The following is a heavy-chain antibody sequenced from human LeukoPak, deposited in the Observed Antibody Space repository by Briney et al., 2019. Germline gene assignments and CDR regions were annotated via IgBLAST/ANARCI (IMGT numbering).Heavy chain of an antibody. V-gene: IGHV1-2*02. J-gene: IGHJ4*02. D-gene: IGHD3-3*01. CDR3: ARSSGFDY. CDR2: INPNSGGT. CDR1: GYTFTSYY. Sequence: GASVKVSCKASGYTFTSYYMHWVRQAPGQGLEWMGWINPNSGGTKYAQNFQGRVTMTRDTSISTVHMELSSLRSDDTAVYYCARSSGFDYWGQGTLVTVSS.